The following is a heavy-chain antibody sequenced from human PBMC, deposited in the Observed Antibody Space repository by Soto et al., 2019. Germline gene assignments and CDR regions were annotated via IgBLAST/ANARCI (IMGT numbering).Heavy chain of an antibody. CDR1: GGSISSYY. J-gene: IGHJ4*02. D-gene: IGHD1-26*01. CDR3: ARGDLYYFDY. V-gene: IGHV4-59*01. Sequence: PSETLSLTCTVSGGSISSYYWSLIRQPPGKGMEWIGYIYYSGSTNYNPSLKSRVTISVDTSKNQFSLKLSSVTAADTAVYYCARGDLYYFDYWGQGTLGTVSS. CDR2: IYYSGST.